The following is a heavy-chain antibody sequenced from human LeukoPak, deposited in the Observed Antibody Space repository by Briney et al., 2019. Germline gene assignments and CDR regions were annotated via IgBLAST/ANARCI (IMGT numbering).Heavy chain of an antibody. CDR3: ATSRGGTSFDY. V-gene: IGHV1-2*02. CDR1: GYTFTDYY. CDR2: MNPNSGGT. J-gene: IGHJ4*02. D-gene: IGHD2-2*01. Sequence: ASAKVSCKASGYTFTDYYVHWVRQAPGQGLEWMGWMNPNSGGTNYAQRFQGRVTMTRDTSISTAYMELTRLRFDDTAVFYCATSRGGTSFDYGGQGTLVTVSS.